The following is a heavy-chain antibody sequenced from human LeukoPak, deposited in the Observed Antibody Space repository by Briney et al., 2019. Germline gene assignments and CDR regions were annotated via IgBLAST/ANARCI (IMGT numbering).Heavy chain of an antibody. V-gene: IGHV1-2*02. CDR1: GYTFTGYY. Sequence: ASVKVSCKASGYTFTGYYMHWVRQAPGQGLEWMGWINPNSGGTNYAQKFQGRVTMTRDTSISTAYMELSRLRSDDTAVYYCARDTDSSSWYSYFDYWGQGTLVTVSS. CDR2: INPNSGGT. J-gene: IGHJ4*02. CDR3: ARDTDSSSWYSYFDY. D-gene: IGHD6-13*01.